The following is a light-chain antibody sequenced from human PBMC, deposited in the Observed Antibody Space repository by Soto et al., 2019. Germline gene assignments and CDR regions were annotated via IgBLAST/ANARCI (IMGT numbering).Light chain of an antibody. V-gene: IGKV3-20*01. J-gene: IGKJ3*01. CDR1: QGVTTAY. Sequence: EVVLTQSPGTLSLSPGERATLSCRASQGVTTAYLAWYQHKPGQAPRLLIYGASNRATDIPDRFSGSGSGTDFTLTISRLEAEDFAVYSCQQYGASPLFTFGPGTKVDRK. CDR3: QQYGASPLFT. CDR2: GAS.